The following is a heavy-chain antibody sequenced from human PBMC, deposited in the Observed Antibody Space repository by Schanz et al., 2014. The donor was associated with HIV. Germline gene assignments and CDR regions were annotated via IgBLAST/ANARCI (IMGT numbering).Heavy chain of an antibody. J-gene: IGHJ3*01. CDR1: GFTFRSYG. V-gene: IGHV3-33*01. CDR3: ARDVAGCSGTFSSSSPFSL. D-gene: IGHD2-15*01. Sequence: QVQLVESGGGVVQPGRSLRLSCAASGFTFRSYGMHWVRQAPGKGLEWVAVTWYDGSNKYYADSVKGRFTISRDNSKNQLFLQMNSMRAEDTAVYFCARDVAGCSGTFSSSSPFSLWGQGTLVTVSS. CDR2: TWYDGSNK.